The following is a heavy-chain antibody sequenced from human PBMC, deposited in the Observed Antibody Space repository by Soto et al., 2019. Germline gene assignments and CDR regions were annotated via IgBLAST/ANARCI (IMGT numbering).Heavy chain of an antibody. Sequence: QVQLQQWGAGPLRPLETLSLTCGGSGGSFSGYYWAWIRQSPWKWLEWIGEINDRGSINYNPSLNSRVSISVDTSNNHYSLNLRYVTAADTAVYYCARESHDILTGPPWVWYFDVWGRGTLVTVSS. CDR2: INDRGSI. CDR3: ARESHDILTGPPWVWYFDV. CDR1: GGSFSGYY. V-gene: IGHV4-34*01. J-gene: IGHJ2*01. D-gene: IGHD3-9*01.